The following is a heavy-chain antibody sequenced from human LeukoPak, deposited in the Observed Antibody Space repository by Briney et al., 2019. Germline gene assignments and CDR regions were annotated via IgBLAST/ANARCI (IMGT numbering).Heavy chain of an antibody. CDR3: AKGGSGEMIGY. D-gene: IGHD3-10*01. Sequence: GGSLRLSCAASGFTFSSYAMSWVRQAPGKGLEWVSAISGSGGSTYYAGSVKGRFTISRDNSKNTLYMQMNSLRAEDTAVYYCAKGGSGEMIGYWGQGTLVTVSS. CDR1: GFTFSSYA. J-gene: IGHJ4*02. V-gene: IGHV3-23*01. CDR2: ISGSGGST.